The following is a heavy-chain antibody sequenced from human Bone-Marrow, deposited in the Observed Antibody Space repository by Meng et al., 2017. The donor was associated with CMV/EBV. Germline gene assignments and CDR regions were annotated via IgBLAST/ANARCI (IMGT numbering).Heavy chain of an antibody. Sequence: GESLKISCAASGFTFSSYSMNWVRQAPGKGLEWVSYISSSSSTIYYADSVKGRFTISRDNAKNSLYLQMNSLRAEDTAVYYCARDARINGCYGDYCHSDYYYYYGMDVWGQRTTVTVSS. CDR1: GFTFSSYS. CDR3: ARDARINGCYGDYCHSDYYYYYGMDV. D-gene: IGHD4-17*01. V-gene: IGHV3-48*04. J-gene: IGHJ6*02. CDR2: ISSSSSTI.